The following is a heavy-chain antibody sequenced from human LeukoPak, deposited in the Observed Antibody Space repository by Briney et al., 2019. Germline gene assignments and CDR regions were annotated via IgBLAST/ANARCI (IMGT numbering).Heavy chain of an antibody. Sequence: GGSLRLSCVASGFTFSSYAMSWVRQAPGKGLEWVSAISGSGGSTYYADSVKGRFTISRDNSKNTLYLQMNSLRAEDTAVYYCAKVTEWVPAAPLDYWGQGTLVTVSS. D-gene: IGHD2-2*01. V-gene: IGHV3-23*01. CDR2: ISGSGGST. CDR3: AKVTEWVPAAPLDY. J-gene: IGHJ4*02. CDR1: GFTFSSYA.